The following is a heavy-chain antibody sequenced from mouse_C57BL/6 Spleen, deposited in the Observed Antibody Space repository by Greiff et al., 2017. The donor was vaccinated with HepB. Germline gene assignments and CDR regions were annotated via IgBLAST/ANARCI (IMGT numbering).Heavy chain of an antibody. V-gene: IGHV1-82*01. J-gene: IGHJ2*01. CDR1: GSAFSSSW. CDR3: ARELGSNWDGRDY. CDR2: IYPGDGDT. D-gene: IGHD4-1*01. Sequence: QVQLQQSGPELVKPGASVKISCKASGSAFSSSWMNWVKQRPGKGLEWIGRIYPGDGDTKYNGKFKGKATLTADKSSSTAYMQLSSLTSEDSAVYFCARELGSNWDGRDYWGQGTTLTVSS.